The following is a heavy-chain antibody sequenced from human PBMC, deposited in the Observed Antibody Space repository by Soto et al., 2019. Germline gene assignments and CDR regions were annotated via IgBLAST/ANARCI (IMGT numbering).Heavy chain of an antibody. CDR3: ARPHSSGWYAFDY. Sequence: GESLKISCAASRFTFSDYYMSWIRQAPGKGLEWISYISSRGSTIYYADSVKGRFTISRDNAKNSLYLQMNSLRAEDTAVYYCARPHSSGWYAFDYWGQGTLVTVSS. V-gene: IGHV3-11*01. D-gene: IGHD6-19*01. CDR1: RFTFSDYY. CDR2: ISSRGSTI. J-gene: IGHJ4*02.